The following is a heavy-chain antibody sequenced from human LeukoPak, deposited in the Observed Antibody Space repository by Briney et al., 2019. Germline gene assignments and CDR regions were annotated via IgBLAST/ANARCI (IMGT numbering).Heavy chain of an antibody. V-gene: IGHV3-7*01. D-gene: IGHD6-19*01. CDR3: ARVEGSGWLGDYFDY. J-gene: IGHJ4*02. Sequence: GGSLRLSCAASGFTFSSYWMSWVRQAPGKGLEWVANIKQDGSEKYYVDSVKGRFTISRDNAKNSLYLQMNSLRAEDTAVYYCARVEGSGWLGDYFDYWGQGTLVTVSS. CDR1: GFTFSSYW. CDR2: IKQDGSEK.